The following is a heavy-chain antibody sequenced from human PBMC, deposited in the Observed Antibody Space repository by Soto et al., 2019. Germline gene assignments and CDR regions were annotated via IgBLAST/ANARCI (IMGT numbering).Heavy chain of an antibody. V-gene: IGHV3-53*01. CDR3: ARGGIAAAGPSSFDY. D-gene: IGHD6-13*01. Sequence: GGSLRLSCAASGFTFSSYAMSWVRQAPGKGLEWVSVTYSGGSTYYADSVTGRFTISRDNSENTLYLQMNSLRAEDTAVYYCARGGIAAAGPSSFDYWGQGTLVTVSS. CDR2: TYSGGST. CDR1: GFTFSSYA. J-gene: IGHJ4*02.